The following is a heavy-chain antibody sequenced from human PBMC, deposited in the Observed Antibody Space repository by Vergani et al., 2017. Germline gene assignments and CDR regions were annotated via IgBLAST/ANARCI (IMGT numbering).Heavy chain of an antibody. V-gene: IGHV1-69*08. CDR3: ARDCPLSGRNRQLCN. CDR1: DGTFTTYN. CDR2: IIPMFDIT. D-gene: IGHD2-15*01. J-gene: IGHJ4*02. Sequence: QVHLVQSGGEVKKPGSSVRVSCKSSDGTFTTYNFNWVRQAPGQGLEWMGRIIPMFDITNHAQKFQGRVKLTADKSTNTAYMELSSLGYEDTAVYYSARDCPLSGRNRQLCNWGQGTLVTVSS.